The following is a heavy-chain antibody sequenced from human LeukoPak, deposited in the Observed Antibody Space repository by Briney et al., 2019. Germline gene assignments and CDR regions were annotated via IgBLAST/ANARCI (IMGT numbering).Heavy chain of an antibody. J-gene: IGHJ5*02. CDR1: GGSISSGGYY. V-gene: IGHV4-31*03. D-gene: IGHD3-10*01. CDR3: ARGWVDYYGSGSLAFGGRGWFDP. Sequence: PSETLSLTCTVSGGSISSGGYYGSWIRQHPGKGLEWIGYIYYSGSTYYNPSLKSRVTISVDTSKNQFSLKLSSVTAADTAVYYCARGWVDYYGSGSLAFGGRGWFDPWGQGTLVTVSS. CDR2: IYYSGST.